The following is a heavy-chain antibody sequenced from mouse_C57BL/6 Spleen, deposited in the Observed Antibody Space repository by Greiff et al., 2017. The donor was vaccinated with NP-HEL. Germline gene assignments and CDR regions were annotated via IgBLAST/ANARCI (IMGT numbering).Heavy chain of an antibody. Sequence: EVKLVESGGGLVKPGGSLKLSCAASGFTFSDYGMHWVRQAPEKGLEWVAYISSGSSTIYYADTVKGRFTISRDNAKNTLFLQMTSLRSEDTAMYYCARTLDYYGSSPFAYWGQRTLVTVSA. CDR3: ARTLDYYGSSPFAY. CDR2: ISSGSSTI. D-gene: IGHD1-1*01. V-gene: IGHV5-17*01. CDR1: GFTFSDYG. J-gene: IGHJ3*01.